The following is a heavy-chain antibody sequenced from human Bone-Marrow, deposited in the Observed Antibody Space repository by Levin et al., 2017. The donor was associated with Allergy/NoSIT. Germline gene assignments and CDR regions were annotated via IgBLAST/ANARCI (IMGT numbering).Heavy chain of an antibody. D-gene: IGHD3-3*01. J-gene: IGHJ4*02. Sequence: PGGSLRLSCAASGFTFSSYEMNWVRQAPGKGLEWISYISSGGRTMSYADSVKGRFTISRDNANNSLYLQMNSLRAEDTAVYYCAKEGALWSGYYTRSPYFDSWGQGTLVTVSS. CDR2: ISSGGRTM. CDR3: AKEGALWSGYYTRSPYFDS. V-gene: IGHV3-48*03. CDR1: GFTFSSYE.